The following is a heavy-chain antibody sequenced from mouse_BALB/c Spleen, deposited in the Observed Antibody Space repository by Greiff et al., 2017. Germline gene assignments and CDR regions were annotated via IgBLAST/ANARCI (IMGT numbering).Heavy chain of an antibody. CDR1: GLTFSDYY. V-gene: IGHV5-4*02. J-gene: IGHJ4*01. D-gene: IGHD1-1*02. Sequence: EVMLVESGGGLVKPGGSLKLSCAASGLTFSDYYMYWVRQTPEKRLEWVATISDGGSYTYYPDSVKGRFTISRDNAKNNLYLQMSSLKSEDTAMYYCAGGRNYYAMDYWGQGTSVTVSS. CDR3: AGGRNYYAMDY. CDR2: ISDGGSYT.